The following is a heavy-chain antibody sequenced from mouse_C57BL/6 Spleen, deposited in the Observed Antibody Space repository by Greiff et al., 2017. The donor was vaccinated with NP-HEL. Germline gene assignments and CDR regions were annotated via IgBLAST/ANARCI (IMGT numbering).Heavy chain of an antibody. CDR1: GYSITSGYY. V-gene: IGHV3-6*01. Sequence: EVKLQESGPGLVKPSQSLSLTCSVTGYSITSGYYWNWIRQFPGNKLEWMGYISYDGSNNYNPSLKNRISITRDTSKNQFFLKLNSVTTEATATYYCARDLWGQGTSVTVSS. J-gene: IGHJ4*01. CDR2: ISYDGSN. CDR3: ARDL.